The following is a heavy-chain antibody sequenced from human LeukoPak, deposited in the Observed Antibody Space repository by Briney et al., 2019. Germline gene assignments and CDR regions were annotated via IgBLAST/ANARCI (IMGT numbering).Heavy chain of an antibody. V-gene: IGHV4-39*07. Sequence: PSETLSLTCTVSGGSISSSNYYWGWIRQPPGRGLEWIGNIYYSGSTYYNPSLKSRVTISVDTSKNQFSLKLTSVTAADTAVYNCARGRGRDGYRPDAFDIWGQGTMVTVSS. CDR2: IYYSGST. CDR1: GGSISSSNYY. CDR3: ARGRGRDGYRPDAFDI. D-gene: IGHD5-24*01. J-gene: IGHJ3*02.